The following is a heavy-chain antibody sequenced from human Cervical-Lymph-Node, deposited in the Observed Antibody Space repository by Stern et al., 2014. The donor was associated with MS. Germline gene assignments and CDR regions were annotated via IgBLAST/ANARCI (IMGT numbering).Heavy chain of an antibody. CDR1: GYTFTSYW. J-gene: IGHJ4*02. CDR2: IFPGASDI. CDR3: ARQRYFDY. Sequence: EVQLVQSGPEVKRPGESLKISCQASGYTFTSYWIGWVRQMPGKGLEWIAIIFPGASDIRSSPSFQGQVPISADKSSSTAYLQWNNLKASDTAIYYCARQRYFDYWGQGTLVTVSS. V-gene: IGHV5-51*01.